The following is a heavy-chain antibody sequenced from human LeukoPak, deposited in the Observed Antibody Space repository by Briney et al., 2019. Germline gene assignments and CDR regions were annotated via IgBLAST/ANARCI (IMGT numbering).Heavy chain of an antibody. V-gene: IGHV4-61*01. CDR2: IYYSGST. D-gene: IGHD3-16*01. CDR1: GGSVSSANYY. Sequence: SETLSLTCSVSGGSVSSANYYWSWVRQPPGRGLEWIGYIYYSGSTTYNPSLKSRVTISVDTSKNQFSLKLTSVTAADTGVYYCVRHPRGGPYFDYWGQGTLVTVSS. CDR3: VRHPRGGPYFDY. J-gene: IGHJ4*02.